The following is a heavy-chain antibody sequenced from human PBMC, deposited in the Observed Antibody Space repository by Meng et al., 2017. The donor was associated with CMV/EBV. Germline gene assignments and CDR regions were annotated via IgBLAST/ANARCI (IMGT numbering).Heavy chain of an antibody. V-gene: IGHV1-2*02. D-gene: IGHD3-16*01. J-gene: IGHJ4*02. Sequence: SYKASGYTFTGYYMHWVRQAPGQGLEWMGWINPHSGGTNYAQKFQGRVTMTRDTSISTAYMELSRLRSDDTDVYYCARVTSVAYYFDYWGQGTLVTVSS. CDR2: INPHSGGT. CDR3: ARVTSVAYYFDY. CDR1: GYTFTGYY.